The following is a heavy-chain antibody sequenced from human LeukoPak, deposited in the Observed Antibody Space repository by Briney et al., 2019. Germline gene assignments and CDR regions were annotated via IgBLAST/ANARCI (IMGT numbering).Heavy chain of an antibody. CDR1: GGSFSGYY. CDR2: INHSGST. J-gene: IGHJ3*02. Sequence: PSETLSLTCAVYGGSFSGYYWSWIRQPPGKGLEWIGEINHSGSTNYNPSLKSRVTISVDTSKNQFSLKLSSVTAADTAVYYCARERRRIMGYCSGGSCYVIWGQGTMVTVS. D-gene: IGHD2-15*01. V-gene: IGHV4-34*01. CDR3: ARERRRIMGYCSGGSCYVI.